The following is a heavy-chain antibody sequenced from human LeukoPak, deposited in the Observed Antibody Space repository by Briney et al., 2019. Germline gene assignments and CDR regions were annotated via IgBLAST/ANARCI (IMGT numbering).Heavy chain of an antibody. Sequence: SETLSLTCTGSGGSISSYYWSWIRQPPGKGLEWIGYIYYSGSTNYNPSLKSRVTISVDTSKNQFSLKLCSVTAADTAVYYCAREYYYDSSGYYSLVVYFDYWGQGTLVTVSS. CDR3: AREYYYDSSGYYSLVVYFDY. CDR1: GGSISSYY. D-gene: IGHD3-22*01. V-gene: IGHV4-59*01. CDR2: IYYSGST. J-gene: IGHJ4*02.